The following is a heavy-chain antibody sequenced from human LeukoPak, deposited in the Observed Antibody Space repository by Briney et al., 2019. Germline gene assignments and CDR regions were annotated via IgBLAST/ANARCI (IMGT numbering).Heavy chain of an antibody. CDR2: IMGSGGNT. V-gene: IGHV3-23*01. CDR3: ASRDRSGYYLYRYLTN. CDR1: GFTFSSYA. D-gene: IGHD3-22*01. Sequence: GGSLRLSCAASGFTFSSYAMSWVRQAPGKGLEWLSGIMGSGGNTYYPDSVKGRFTISRDNSKNTVFLQMNRLRDEDTAVYYCASRDRSGYYLYRYLTNWGQGTLVTVSS. J-gene: IGHJ4*02.